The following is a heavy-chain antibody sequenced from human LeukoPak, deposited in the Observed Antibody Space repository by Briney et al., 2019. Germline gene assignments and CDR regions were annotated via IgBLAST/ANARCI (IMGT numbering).Heavy chain of an antibody. Sequence: SETLSLTCAVYGGSFSGYYWSWIRQPPGKGLEWIGYIYTSGSTNYNPSLKSRVTISVDTSKNQFSLKLSSVTAADTAVYYCARLNPFSALDYWGQGTLVTVSS. CDR2: IYTSGST. CDR1: GGSFSGYY. V-gene: IGHV4-4*09. CDR3: ARLNPFSALDY. J-gene: IGHJ4*02.